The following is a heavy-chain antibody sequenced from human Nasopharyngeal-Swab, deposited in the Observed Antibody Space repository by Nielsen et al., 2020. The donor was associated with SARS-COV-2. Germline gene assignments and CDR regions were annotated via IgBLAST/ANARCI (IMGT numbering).Heavy chain of an antibody. D-gene: IGHD3-9*01. Sequence: GEALTMSRAGSGFNFSSYAMSWVRPAPGKGLEWVSAISGSGGSTYCADSGKGRFTICRDNSKNTLYLQMNSLRAEDTAVYFCAKDTALYLAFDNWGQGTMVTVSS. CDR2: ISGSGGST. CDR3: AKDTALYLAFDN. J-gene: IGHJ3*02. CDR1: GFNFSSYA. V-gene: IGHV3-23*01.